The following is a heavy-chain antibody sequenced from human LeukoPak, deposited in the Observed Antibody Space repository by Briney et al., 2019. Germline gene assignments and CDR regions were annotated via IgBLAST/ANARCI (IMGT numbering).Heavy chain of an antibody. D-gene: IGHD2-8*02. J-gene: IGHJ4*02. Sequence: GGSLRLSCAASGFSFSTYAMSWVRQAPGRRLEWVAGITGNTGNTYHADSVQGRFTISRDNSKNTLYLHMNSLTAEDTAIYYCTKTPLATCTGVRCYLFDYWGQGTLVTVSS. V-gene: IGHV3-23*01. CDR1: GFSFSTYA. CDR3: TKTPLATCTGVRCYLFDY. CDR2: ITGNTGNT.